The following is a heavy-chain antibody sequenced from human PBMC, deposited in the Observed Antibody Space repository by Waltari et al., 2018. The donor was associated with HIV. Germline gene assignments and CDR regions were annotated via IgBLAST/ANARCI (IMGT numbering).Heavy chain of an antibody. Sequence: SISCFSSGDDSKDHRACWTRQVPGEGLEWLAAISSHGTKTHHADAVKRRFSIFRNNAKNSIRLDMTNLGGADTGFYVCARESEWLYSAFFDFWGSGSLLTVSS. J-gene: IGHJ5*01. D-gene: IGHD6-19*01. CDR2: ISSHGTKT. CDR3: ARESEWLYSAFFDF. CDR1: GDDSKDHR. V-gene: IGHV3-7*01.